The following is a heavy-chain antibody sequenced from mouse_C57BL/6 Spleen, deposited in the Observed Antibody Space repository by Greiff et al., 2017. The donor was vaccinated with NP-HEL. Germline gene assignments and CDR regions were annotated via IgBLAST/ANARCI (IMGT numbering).Heavy chain of an antibody. V-gene: IGHV5-9-1*02. D-gene: IGHD3-2*02. J-gene: IGHJ4*01. Sequence: EVKLMESGEGLVKPGGSLKLSCAASGFTFSSYAMSWVRQTPEKRLEWVAYISSGGDYIYYADTVKGRFTISRDNARNTLYLQMSSLKSEDTAMYYCTRARTAQDTADYAMDYGGQGTSVTVSS. CDR1: GFTFSSYA. CDR3: TRARTAQDTADYAMDY. CDR2: ISSGGDYI.